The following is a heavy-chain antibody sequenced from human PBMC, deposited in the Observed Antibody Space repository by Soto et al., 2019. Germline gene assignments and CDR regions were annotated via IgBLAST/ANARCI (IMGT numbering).Heavy chain of an antibody. CDR2: IYYRGST. J-gene: IGHJ4*02. CDR1: GGSLSTYY. D-gene: IGHD3-10*01. CDR3: ARHGDHGVDC. V-gene: IGHV4-59*01. Sequence: PSETLSLTCTVSGGSLSTYYWTWIRQPPGKGLEWIGNIYYRGSTNYNPSLKSRVTISADRSKNQFSLKLSSVTAADTAMYYCARHGDHGVDCWGQGTLVTVSS.